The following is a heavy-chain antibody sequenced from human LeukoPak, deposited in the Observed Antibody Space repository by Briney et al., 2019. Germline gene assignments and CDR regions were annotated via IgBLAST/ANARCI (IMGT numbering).Heavy chain of an antibody. CDR1: GFTFSSYG. V-gene: IGHV3-30*02. J-gene: IGHJ2*01. CDR2: IRYDGSNK. CDR3: AKIERWLVHGFDL. Sequence: GGSLRLSCAASGFTFSSYGMHWVRQAPGKGLEWVAFIRYDGSNKYYADSVKGRFTISRDNSRNAVFLQMISPRDDDTAIYYCAKIERWLVHGFDLWGRGTLVTVSS. D-gene: IGHD6-19*01.